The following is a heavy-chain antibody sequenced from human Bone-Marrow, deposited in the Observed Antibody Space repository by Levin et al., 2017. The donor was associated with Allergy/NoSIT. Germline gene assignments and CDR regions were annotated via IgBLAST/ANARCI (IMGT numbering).Heavy chain of an antibody. J-gene: IGHJ6*03. CDR1: GGTFRHYA. Sequence: SVKVSCKASGGTFRHYALSWVRQAPGQGFEWMGGIIPVFGTAKYAQKFQGRVTISADESTNTAYMELSSLRSDDTAVFYCARLTGDCSGGACLSRYFYYYMDVWGKGTTVTVSS. D-gene: IGHD2-15*01. CDR3: ARLTGDCSGGACLSRYFYYYMDV. CDR2: IIPVFGTA. V-gene: IGHV1-69*13.